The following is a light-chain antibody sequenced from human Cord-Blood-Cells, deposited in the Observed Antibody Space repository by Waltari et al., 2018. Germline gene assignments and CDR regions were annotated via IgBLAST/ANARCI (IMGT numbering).Light chain of an antibody. CDR2: DAS. CDR1: QSVSSY. V-gene: IGKV3-11*01. CDR3: QQRSNWPT. Sequence: EIVLTQSPAPLSLSPGERATLSCRASQSVSSYLVWYQQKTGQAPRLLIYDASNRATGIPARFSGSGSGTDFTLTISSLEPEDFAVYYCQQRSNWPTFGGGTKVEIK. J-gene: IGKJ4*01.